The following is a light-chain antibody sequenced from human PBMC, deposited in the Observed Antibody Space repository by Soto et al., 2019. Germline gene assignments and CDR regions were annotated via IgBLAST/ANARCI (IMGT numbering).Light chain of an antibody. CDR3: GAWDDSLNGWV. CDR2: SDN. CDR1: SSNIGSNY. J-gene: IGLJ3*02. V-gene: IGLV1-44*01. Sequence: QAVVTQPPSASGTPGQRVTISCSGSSSNIGSNYVYWYQQLPGTAPKLLIYSDNQRPSGVPDRFSGSQSGTSASLAISGLQSEDEADYHCGAWDDSLNGWVFGGGTKLTVL.